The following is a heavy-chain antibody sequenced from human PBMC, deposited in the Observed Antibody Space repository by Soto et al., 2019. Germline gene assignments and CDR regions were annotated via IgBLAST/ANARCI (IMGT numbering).Heavy chain of an antibody. Sequence: PSETLSLTCTVSGGSVNTYSWGWIRQPPGKELEWVGYISYSGSTNYNPSLKSRFTISRVTSKNQFSLNLVSMTAADTAVYYCARASYYSYMDVWGKGTTVTVSS. CDR2: ISYSGST. J-gene: IGHJ6*03. CDR1: GGSVNTYS. V-gene: IGHV4-59*02. CDR3: ARASYYSYMDV.